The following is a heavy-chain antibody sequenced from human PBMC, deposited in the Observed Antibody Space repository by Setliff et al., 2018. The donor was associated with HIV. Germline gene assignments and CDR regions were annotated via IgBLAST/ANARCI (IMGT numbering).Heavy chain of an antibody. D-gene: IGHD3-22*01. Sequence: ASVKVSCKPSGYAFTSYHIHWVRQAPGQGLEWMGKIFVGDSTTHYAQKFQGRVTLTSDTSTNTVYMELSSLRSEDTAVYFCARDPYYYDKRGYYEWGQGTLVTVSS. CDR2: IFVGDSTT. CDR1: GYAFTSYH. J-gene: IGHJ4*02. CDR3: ARDPYYYDKRGYYE. V-gene: IGHV1-46*01.